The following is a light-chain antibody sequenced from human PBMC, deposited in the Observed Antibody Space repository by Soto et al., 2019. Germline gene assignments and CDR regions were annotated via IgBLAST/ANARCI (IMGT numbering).Light chain of an antibody. CDR1: QSVSSN. CDR3: QQYNNWPRT. J-gene: IGKJ1*01. Sequence: EIVLTQSPATLSVSPGDRATLSCLASQSVSSNLARYQQKPGQAPRLLIYGASTRATGIPASFSGRGSGTEFTLTINSLQSDDFALYYCQQYNNWPRTFGQGTKVDIK. CDR2: GAS. V-gene: IGKV3-15*01.